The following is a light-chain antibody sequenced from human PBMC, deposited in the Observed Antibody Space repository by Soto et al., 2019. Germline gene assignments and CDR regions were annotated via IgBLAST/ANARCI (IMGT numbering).Light chain of an antibody. J-gene: IGKJ2*01. CDR2: AAS. V-gene: IGKV1-39*01. CDR3: QQCYSSSYT. Sequence: DIQMTQSPSSLSASVGDRVTITCRASQSMSNYLNWYQQIPGKAPKLLIYAASSLQSGVPSRFSGSGSGTDFTLTISSLQPEDFATYYCQQCYSSSYTFGQGTKLEIK. CDR1: QSMSNY.